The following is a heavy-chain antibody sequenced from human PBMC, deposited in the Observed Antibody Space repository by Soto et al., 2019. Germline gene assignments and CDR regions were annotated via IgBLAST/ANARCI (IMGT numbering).Heavy chain of an antibody. CDR3: TRESYGATDF. CDR2: IRNKAKSYTT. V-gene: IGHV3-72*01. D-gene: IGHD3-10*01. CDR1: GFTFSDHY. Sequence: GGSLRLSCAASGFTFSDHYMDWVRQAPGKGLEWVGRIRNKAKSYTTEYAASVKGRFTVSRDDSKSLVYLQMNSLKTEDTAVYFCTRESYGATDFWGQGTLVTVSS. J-gene: IGHJ4*02.